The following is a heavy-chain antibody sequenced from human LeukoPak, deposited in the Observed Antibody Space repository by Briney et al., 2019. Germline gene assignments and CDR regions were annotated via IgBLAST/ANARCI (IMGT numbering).Heavy chain of an antibody. V-gene: IGHV4-34*01. CDR2: IHYTGAT. Sequence: SETLSLTCAVYGGSITGYYWSWIRETPGRGLEWVGDIHYTGATSYNPSLKSRATISTDTSKNQFSLRLSSVTAADTAVYYCARGNILTRYCFDFWGQGALVTVSS. D-gene: IGHD3-9*01. J-gene: IGHJ4*02. CDR1: GGSITGYY. CDR3: ARGNILTRYCFDF.